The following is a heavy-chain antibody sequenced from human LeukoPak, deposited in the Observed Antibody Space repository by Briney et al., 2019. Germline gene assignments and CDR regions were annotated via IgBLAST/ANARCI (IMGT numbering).Heavy chain of an antibody. CDR1: VYTFTIYD. CDR2: MNPNSGNA. J-gene: IGHJ3*02. D-gene: IGHD2-15*01. Sequence: ASVKVSCKASVYTFTIYDINWVRQVPGQGLEWMGWMNPNSGNAGYAQMFQGRVTMTRDTSINTAYVELSSLRSEDTAVYYCAISRVVGAARFAFDIWGQGTMITVSS. CDR3: AISRVVGAARFAFDI. V-gene: IGHV1-8*01.